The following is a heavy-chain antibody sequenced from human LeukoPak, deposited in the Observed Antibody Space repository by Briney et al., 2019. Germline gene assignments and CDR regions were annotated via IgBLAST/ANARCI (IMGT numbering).Heavy chain of an antibody. CDR3: ANLIGNWNHFDY. CDR1: GFLFSSYG. V-gene: IGHV3-23*01. D-gene: IGHD1-20*01. J-gene: IGHJ4*02. CDR2: ITTDGGST. Sequence: HSGGSLRLSCAASGFLFSSYGMNWVRQAPRKGLEWVSSITTDGGSTYYADSVKGRFTISRDNSKNTLFLHVNSLRAEDTAVYYCANLIGNWNHFDYWGQGTLVTVSS.